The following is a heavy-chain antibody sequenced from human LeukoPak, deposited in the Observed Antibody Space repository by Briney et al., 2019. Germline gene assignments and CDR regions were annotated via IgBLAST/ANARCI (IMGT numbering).Heavy chain of an antibody. Sequence: SETLSLTCAVYGGSFSGYYWSWLRQPPGKGLEWLGELNHSGSTNYNPSLKSRVTISVDTSRNQFSLKLSSVTAADTAVYYCATTQGYCSSTSCYLGWFDPWGQGTLVTVSS. CDR1: GGSFSGYY. CDR2: LNHSGST. V-gene: IGHV4-34*01. D-gene: IGHD2-2*01. J-gene: IGHJ5*02. CDR3: ATTQGYCSSTSCYLGWFDP.